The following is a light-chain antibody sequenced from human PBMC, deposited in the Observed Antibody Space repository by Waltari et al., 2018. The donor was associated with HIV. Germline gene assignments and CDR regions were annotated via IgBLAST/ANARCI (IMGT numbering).Light chain of an antibody. Sequence: DIQMTQSPSTLSASVGDTVTITCRASQFINTWLAWYQQKPGQAPKLLFYKASILESGVPSRLSVSGSGTEFTLTISSLQPDDFATDDCQQYHNYLTFGGWTRVEIK. CDR2: KAS. CDR3: QQYHNYLT. V-gene: IGKV1-5*03. J-gene: IGKJ4*01. CDR1: QFINTW.